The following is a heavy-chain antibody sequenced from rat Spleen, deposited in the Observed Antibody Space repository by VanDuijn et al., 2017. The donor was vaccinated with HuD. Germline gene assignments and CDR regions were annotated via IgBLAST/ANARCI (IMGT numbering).Heavy chain of an antibody. CDR3: ARAGYLRDWYFDF. CDR2: ITNTGGST. Sequence: EVQLVETGGGLVQPGRSLKLSCVASGFTFSNYWMYWIRQAPGKGLEWVASITNTGGSTYYPDSVKGRFTISKDNAKNTLYLQMDNLRSEDTATYFCARAGYLRDWYFDFWGPGTMVTVSS. V-gene: IGHV5-31*01. D-gene: IGHD2-2*01. J-gene: IGHJ1*01. CDR1: GFTFSNYW.